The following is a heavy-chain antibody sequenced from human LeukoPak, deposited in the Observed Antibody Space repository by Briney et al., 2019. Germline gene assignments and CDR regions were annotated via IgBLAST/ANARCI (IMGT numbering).Heavy chain of an antibody. CDR1: GGSFSGYY. J-gene: IGHJ4*02. V-gene: IGHV4-34*01. CDR3: ARLGDIVVVPAASFDY. D-gene: IGHD2-2*01. CDR2: INHSGST. Sequence: SETLSLTCAVYGGSFSGYYWSWIRQPPGKGLEWIGEINHSGSTNYNPSLKSRVTISVDMSKNQFSLKLSSVTAADTAVYYCARLGDIVVVPAASFDYWGQGTLVTVSS.